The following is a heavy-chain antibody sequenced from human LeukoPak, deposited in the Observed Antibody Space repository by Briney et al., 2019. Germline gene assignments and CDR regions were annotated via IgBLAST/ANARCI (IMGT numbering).Heavy chain of an antibody. CDR1: GYTFTSYG. CDR3: AREGDGGGVGATNWFDP. D-gene: IGHD1-26*01. V-gene: IGHV1-18*01. CDR2: ISAYNGNT. Sequence: ASVKVSCKASGYTFTSYGISWVRQAPGQGLEWMGWISAYNGNTNYAQKLQGRVTMTTDTSTSTAYMELSSLTSEDTAVYYCAREGDGGGVGATNWFDPWGQGTLVTVSS. J-gene: IGHJ5*02.